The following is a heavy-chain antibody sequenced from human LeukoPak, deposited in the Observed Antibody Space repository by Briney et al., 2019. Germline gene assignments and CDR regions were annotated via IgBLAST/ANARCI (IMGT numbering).Heavy chain of an antibody. D-gene: IGHD2-2*01. CDR1: GGSISSYY. J-gene: IGHJ3*02. CDR3: ARVERAVVVVPAARSDAFDI. CDR2: IYYSGST. V-gene: IGHV4-59*01. Sequence: SETLSLTCTVSGGSISSYYWSWIRQPPGKGLEWIGYIYYSGSTNYNPSLKSRVTISVDTSKNQFSLKLSSVTAADTAVYYCARVERAVVVVPAARSDAFDIWGQGTMVTVSS.